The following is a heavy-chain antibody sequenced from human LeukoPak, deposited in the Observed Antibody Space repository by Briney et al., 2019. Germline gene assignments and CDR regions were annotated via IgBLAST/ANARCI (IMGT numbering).Heavy chain of an antibody. Sequence: KPSETLSLTCAVYGGSFSGYYWGWIRQPPGKGLEWIGSIYHSGSTYYNPSLKSRVTISVDTSKNQFSLKLSSVTAADTAVYYCARQGGGYCSSTSCSRSGYYYYYMDVWGKGTTVTVSS. CDR1: GGSFSGYY. J-gene: IGHJ6*03. CDR3: ARQGGGYCSSTSCSRSGYYYYYMDV. V-gene: IGHV4-38-2*01. CDR2: IYHSGST. D-gene: IGHD2-2*03.